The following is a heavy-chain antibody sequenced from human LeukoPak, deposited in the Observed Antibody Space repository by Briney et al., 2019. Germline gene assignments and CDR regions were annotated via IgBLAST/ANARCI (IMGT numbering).Heavy chain of an antibody. CDR3: ARGSWSSSWYHDINKGYYYYMDV. J-gene: IGHJ6*03. V-gene: IGHV4-59*01. Sequence: PSETLSLTCTVSGGSISSYYWSWIRQPPGKGLEWIGYIYYSGSTNYNPSLKSRVTISVDTSKNQFSLKLSSVTAADTAVYYCARGSWSSSWYHDINKGYYYYMDVWGKGTTVTVSS. CDR2: IYYSGST. D-gene: IGHD6-13*01. CDR1: GGSISSYY.